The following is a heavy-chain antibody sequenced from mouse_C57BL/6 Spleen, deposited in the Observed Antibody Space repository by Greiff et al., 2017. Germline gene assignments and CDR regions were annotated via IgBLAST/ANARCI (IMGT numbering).Heavy chain of an antibody. CDR3: ARSTMGY. CDR1: GYTFTSYG. CDR2: IYPRSGNT. Sequence: VQRVESGAELARPGASVKLSCKASGYTFTSYGISWVKQRTGQGLEWIGEIYPRSGNTYYNEKFKGKATLIADKSSSTAYMELRSLTSADSAVYFCARSTMGYGGQGASEAVSS. J-gene: IGHJ4*01. V-gene: IGHV1-81*01. D-gene: IGHD5-1*01.